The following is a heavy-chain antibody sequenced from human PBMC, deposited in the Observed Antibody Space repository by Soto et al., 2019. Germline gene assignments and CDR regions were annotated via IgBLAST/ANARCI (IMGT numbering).Heavy chain of an antibody. CDR1: GGTFSNYG. J-gene: IGHJ6*02. Sequence: QVQLVQSGAEVKKPGSSVKVSCKSSGGTFSNYGFSWVRQAPGQGLECMGVIVPIFGAEHPQKFQGRVTITSXESTNTVFMELRALRSADTAVYYCASGGTDYAGRGYSQGHVWGQGTTVTVSS. CDR3: ASGGTDYAGRGYSQGHV. CDR2: IVPIFGA. V-gene: IGHV1-69*05. D-gene: IGHD2-2*03.